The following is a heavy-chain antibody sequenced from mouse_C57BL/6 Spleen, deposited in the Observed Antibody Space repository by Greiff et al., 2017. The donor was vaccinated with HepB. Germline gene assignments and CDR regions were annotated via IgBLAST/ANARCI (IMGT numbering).Heavy chain of an antibody. J-gene: IGHJ1*03. CDR1: GYTFTSYW. CDR2: IHPNSGST. CDR3: ARDYGREGYFDV. D-gene: IGHD1-1*01. V-gene: IGHV1-64*01. Sequence: VQLQQPGAELVKPGASVKLSCKASGYTFTSYWMHWVKQRPGQGLEWIGMIHPNSGSTNYNEKFKSKAKLTVDKSSSTSYMQLSSLTSEDSAVYYCARDYGREGYFDVWGTVTTVTVSS.